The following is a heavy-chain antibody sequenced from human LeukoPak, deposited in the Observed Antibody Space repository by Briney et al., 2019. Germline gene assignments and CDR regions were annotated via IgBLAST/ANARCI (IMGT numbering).Heavy chain of an antibody. J-gene: IGHJ4*02. V-gene: IGHV4-39*01. CDR3: ARHSRTVDYGSGSYTWDY. D-gene: IGHD3-10*01. Sequence: SETLSLTCTVSGGSISSIIYYWGGIRQPPGKGLEWIGTIYYSGSTYYNLSLKSRVTISVDTSRNQFSLKLSSVTAADTAVYYCARHSRTVDYGSGSYTWDYWGQGTLVTVSS. CDR1: GGSISSIIYY. CDR2: IYYSGST.